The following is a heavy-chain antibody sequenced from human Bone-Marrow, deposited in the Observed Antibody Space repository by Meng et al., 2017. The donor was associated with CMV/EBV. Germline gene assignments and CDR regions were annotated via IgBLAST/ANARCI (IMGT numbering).Heavy chain of an antibody. CDR2: IYSGGST. CDR3: ARVSRSTIFGVVNYGMDV. V-gene: IGHV3-53*01. CDR1: GFTFSSYG. Sequence: GESLKISCAASGFTFSSYGMHWVRQAPGKGLEWVSVIYSGGSTYYADSVKGRFTISRDNSKNTLYLQMNSLRAEDTAVYYCARVSRSTIFGVVNYGMDVWGQGTTVTVSS. D-gene: IGHD3-3*01. J-gene: IGHJ6*02.